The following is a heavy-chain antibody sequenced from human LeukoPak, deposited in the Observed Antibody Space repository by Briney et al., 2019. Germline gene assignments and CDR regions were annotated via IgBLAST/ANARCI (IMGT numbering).Heavy chain of an antibody. V-gene: IGHV4-39*07. CDR2: IYYSGST. Sequence: SETLSLTCTVSGGSISSSSYYWGWIRQPPGKGLEWIGSIYYSGSTYYNPSLKSRLTISVDTSKNQFSLKLRSVTAADTAVYYCAREGDGYNFFDSHYWGQGTLVTVSA. J-gene: IGHJ4*02. D-gene: IGHD5-24*01. CDR3: AREGDGYNFFDSHY. CDR1: GGSISSSSYY.